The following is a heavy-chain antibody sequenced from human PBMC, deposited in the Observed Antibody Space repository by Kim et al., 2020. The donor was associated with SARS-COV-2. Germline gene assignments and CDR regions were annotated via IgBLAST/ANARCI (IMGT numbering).Heavy chain of an antibody. CDR3: ARASNGSGSYGLGYYFDY. V-gene: IGHV4-34*01. D-gene: IGHD3-10*01. CDR1: GGSFSGYY. CDR2: INHSGST. J-gene: IGHJ4*02. Sequence: SETLSLTCAVYGGSFSGYYWSWIRQPPGKGLEWIGEINHSGSTNYNPSLKSRVTISVDTSKNQFSLKLSSVTAADTAVYYCARASNGSGSYGLGYYFDYWGQGTLVTVSS.